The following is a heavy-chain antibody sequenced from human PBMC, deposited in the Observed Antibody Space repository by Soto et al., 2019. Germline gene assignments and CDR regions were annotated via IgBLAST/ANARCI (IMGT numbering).Heavy chain of an antibody. CDR3: ASAYTFVAATGKRVGRAFDP. J-gene: IGHJ5*02. CDR2: IYYSGNT. D-gene: IGHD6-13*01. CDR1: GGSVSSGGYY. Sequence: QVQLQESGPGLVKPSQTLSLTCTVSGGSVSSGGYYWSWIRQHPGKGLEWIGYIYYSGNTYYNPSLKNRVTSSLDTSKNQFALKLSSVTAADTARDYCASAYTFVAATGKRVGRAFDPWGQGTLVTGSS. V-gene: IGHV4-31*03.